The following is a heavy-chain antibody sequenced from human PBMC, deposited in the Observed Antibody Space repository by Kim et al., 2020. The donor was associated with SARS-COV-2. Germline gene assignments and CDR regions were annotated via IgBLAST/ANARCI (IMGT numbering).Heavy chain of an antibody. V-gene: IGHV4-4*02. D-gene: IGHD2-15*01. CDR2: ISHNGRT. CDR3: ARGVCGSSCSSLWYFDL. Sequence: SETLSLTCDVSGVSISRTNWWGWVRQPPGKGLEWIGEISHNGRTNYKPSLKSRVTISVDKSKKQFSLRLSSVTAADTAVYYCARGVCGSSCSSLWYFDLWGRGTLVTVSS. CDR1: GVSISRTNW. J-gene: IGHJ2*01.